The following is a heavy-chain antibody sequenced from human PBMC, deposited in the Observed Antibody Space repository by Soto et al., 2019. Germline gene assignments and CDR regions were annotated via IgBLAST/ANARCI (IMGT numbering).Heavy chain of an antibody. CDR3: ARGPYSSSSNPLSLDY. V-gene: IGHV3-30-3*01. J-gene: IGHJ4*02. D-gene: IGHD6-13*01. Sequence: GGSLRLSCAASGFTFSSYAMHWVRQAPGKGLEWVAVISYDGSNKYYADSVKGRFTISRDNSKNTLYLQMNSLRAEDTAVYYCARGPYSSSSNPLSLDYWGQGTLVTVSS. CDR1: GFTFSSYA. CDR2: ISYDGSNK.